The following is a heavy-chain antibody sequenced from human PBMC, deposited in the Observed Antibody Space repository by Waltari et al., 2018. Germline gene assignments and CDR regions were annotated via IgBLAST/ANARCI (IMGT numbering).Heavy chain of an antibody. J-gene: IGHJ5*02. D-gene: IGHD2-2*01. CDR1: GGPFSSYA. V-gene: IGHV1-69*01. Sequence: QVQLVQSGAEVKKPGSSVKVSCKASGGPFSSYAISWVRPAPGQGLEWMGGIIPIFGTANYAQKFQGRVTITADESTSTAYMELSSLRSEDTAVYYCARVGVPAAIRGNWFDPWGQGTLVTVSS. CDR3: ARVGVPAAIRGNWFDP. CDR2: IIPIFGTA.